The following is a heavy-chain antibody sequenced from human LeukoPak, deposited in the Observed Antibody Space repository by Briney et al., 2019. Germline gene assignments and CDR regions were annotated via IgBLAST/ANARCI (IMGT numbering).Heavy chain of an antibody. Sequence: ASVKVSCKTSGYSFTSYYIHWMRQAPGQGLEWMGIINPSGGSTNYAQKFQGRLTVASDTSTSTVYMELSNLRSEDTAMYYCARSSAYYNEADIWGQGTMVTVSS. CDR2: INPSGGST. CDR1: GYSFTSYY. J-gene: IGHJ3*02. D-gene: IGHD1-26*01. V-gene: IGHV1-46*01. CDR3: ARSSAYYNEADI.